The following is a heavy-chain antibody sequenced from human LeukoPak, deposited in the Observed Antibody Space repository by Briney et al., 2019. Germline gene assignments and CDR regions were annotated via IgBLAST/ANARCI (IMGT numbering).Heavy chain of an antibody. Sequence: PGGSLRLSCAPSGPTFSSSAMSWVRQAPGKGLEWVSSISGSGGSTYSADSVKGRFHISRDNSKNTLYRQMNSLRAEDTAVYSCAKSPADYGDGLLDYWGQGTLVTVSS. J-gene: IGHJ4*02. CDR1: GPTFSSSA. CDR2: ISGSGGST. CDR3: AKSPADYGDGLLDY. V-gene: IGHV3-23*01. D-gene: IGHD4-17*01.